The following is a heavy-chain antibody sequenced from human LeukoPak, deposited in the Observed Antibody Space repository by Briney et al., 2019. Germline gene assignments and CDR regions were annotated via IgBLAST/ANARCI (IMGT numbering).Heavy chain of an antibody. CDR2: ISGSGGST. Sequence: GGSLRLSCAASGFTFSSYAMSWVRQAPGKGLEWVSAISGSGGSTYYADSVKGRFTISRDNSKNTLYLQMNSLRAEDTAVYYCAKEGRELRYSGYDLDYWGQGTLVTVSS. D-gene: IGHD5-12*01. J-gene: IGHJ4*02. CDR1: GFTFSSYA. V-gene: IGHV3-23*01. CDR3: AKEGRELRYSGYDLDY.